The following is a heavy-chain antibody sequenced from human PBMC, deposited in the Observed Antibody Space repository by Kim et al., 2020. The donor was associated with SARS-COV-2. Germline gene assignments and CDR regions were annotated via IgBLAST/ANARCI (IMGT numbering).Heavy chain of an antibody. CDR1: GFTFSNYE. V-gene: IGHV3-48*03. Sequence: GGSLRLSCAASGFTFSNYEMNWVRQAPGQGLEWVSYIIGNGTTTYYAASVRGRFTISRDNDKNTLYLQMNNLRAEDTAVYYCVRGPNYSPFHYLRQGILV. CDR3: VRGPNYSPFHY. CDR2: IIGNGTTT. J-gene: IGHJ4*02. D-gene: IGHD4-4*01.